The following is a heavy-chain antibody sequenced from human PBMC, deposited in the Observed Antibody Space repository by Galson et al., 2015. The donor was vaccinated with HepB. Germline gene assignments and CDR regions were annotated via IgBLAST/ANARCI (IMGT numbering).Heavy chain of an antibody. J-gene: IGHJ3*02. CDR3: ARGLHESSGPYGGAFDI. CDR1: GFTFRSYA. CDR2: ISYDGSNK. Sequence: SLRLSCAASGFTFRSYAMHWVRQAPGKGLEWVAVISYDGSNKYYADSVRGRFTISRDNSKNTLYLQMNSLRAEDTAVYYCARGLHESSGPYGGAFDIWGQGTMVTVSS. V-gene: IGHV3-30-3*01. D-gene: IGHD3-22*01.